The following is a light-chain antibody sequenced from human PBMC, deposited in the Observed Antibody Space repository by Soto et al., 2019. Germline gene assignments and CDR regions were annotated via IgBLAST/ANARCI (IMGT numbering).Light chain of an antibody. J-gene: IGKJ4*01. V-gene: IGKV3-20*01. Sequence: TQSPATLSLSLGEPAPLPCTASQTVRDSYLAWYQQKPGQAPRLLIYDASSRATGIPDRFSGSGSGTDFTLTISRLEPEDFAVYYCQQYGSSVGGTFGGGTKVDIK. CDR2: DAS. CDR1: QTVRDSY. CDR3: QQYGSSVGGT.